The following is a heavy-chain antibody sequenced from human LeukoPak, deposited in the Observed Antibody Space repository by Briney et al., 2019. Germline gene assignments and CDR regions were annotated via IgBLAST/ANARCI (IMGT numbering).Heavy chain of an antibody. CDR3: ARARKAPSYYYYYMDV. CDR2: INHSGST. J-gene: IGHJ6*03. CDR1: GGSFSGYY. V-gene: IGHV4-34*01. Sequence: PSETLSLTCAVYGGSFSGYYWSWIRQPPGKWLEWIGEINHSGSTNYNPSLKSRVTISVDTSKNQFSLKLSSVTAADTAVYYCARARKAPSYYYYYMDVWGKGTTVTVSS.